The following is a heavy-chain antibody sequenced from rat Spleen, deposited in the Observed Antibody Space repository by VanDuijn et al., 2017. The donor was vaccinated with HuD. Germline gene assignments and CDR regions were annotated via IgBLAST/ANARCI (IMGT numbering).Heavy chain of an antibody. CDR3: ARRGNSVFWNFDF. Sequence: EVQLVESGGGLVQPGRSLKLSCAASGFTFSNYDMAWVRQAPTKGLEWVASMSTGGGYTYYGDSVKGRFTISRDNAKNTQYLQMDSLGSEDTATYYCARRGNSVFWNFDFWGPGTMVSVSS. D-gene: IGHD4-4*01. V-gene: IGHV5S13*01. CDR2: MSTGGGYT. J-gene: IGHJ1*01. CDR1: GFTFSNYD.